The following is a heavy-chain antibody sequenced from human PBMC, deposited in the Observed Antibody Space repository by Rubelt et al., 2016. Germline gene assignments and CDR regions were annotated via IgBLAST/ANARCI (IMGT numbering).Heavy chain of an antibody. CDR3: AKGLSPGSWSFDY. CDR2: VSSDESKT. D-gene: IGHD2-8*01. CDR1: GFTFSSYA. V-gene: IGHV3-30*18. Sequence: EYGGGLVQPGGSLRLSCAASGFTFSSYAMHWVRQAPGKGLEWVAFVSSDESKTQYADSVRGRFTISRDNSRNILYLQMNSVTAGDAGIYYCAKGLSPGSWSFDYWGQGTLVTVSS. J-gene: IGHJ4*02.